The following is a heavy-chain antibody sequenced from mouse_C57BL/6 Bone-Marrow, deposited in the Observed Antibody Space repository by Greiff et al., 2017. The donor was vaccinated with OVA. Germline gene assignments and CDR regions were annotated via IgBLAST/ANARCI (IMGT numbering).Heavy chain of an antibody. CDR2: IHPNSGST. J-gene: IGHJ2*01. V-gene: IGHV1-64*01. CDR1: GYTFTSYW. CDR3: AFQLRSSFDY. D-gene: IGHD1-1*01. Sequence: QVQLQQPGAELVKPGASVKLSCKASGYTFTSYWMHWAKQRPGQGLEWIGMIHPNSGSTNYNEKFKSKATLTVDKSSSTAYMQLSSLTSEDSAVYYCAFQLRSSFDYWGQGTTLTVSS.